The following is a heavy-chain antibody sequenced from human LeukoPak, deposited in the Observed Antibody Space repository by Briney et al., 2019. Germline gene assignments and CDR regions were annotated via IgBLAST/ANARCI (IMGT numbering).Heavy chain of an antibody. CDR3: ARDGFGITIFGVAYYYYYYMDV. Sequence: ASVKVSCKASGYTFTCYYMHWVRQAPGQGLEWMGWINPNSGGTNYAQKFQGRVTMTRDTSISTAYMELSRLRSDDTAVYCCARDGFGITIFGVAYYYYYYMDVWGKGTTVTVSS. CDR1: GYTFTCYY. V-gene: IGHV1-2*02. CDR2: INPNSGGT. J-gene: IGHJ6*03. D-gene: IGHD3-3*01.